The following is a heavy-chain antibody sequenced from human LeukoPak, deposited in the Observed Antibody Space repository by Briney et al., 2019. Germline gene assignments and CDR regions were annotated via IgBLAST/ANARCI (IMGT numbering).Heavy chain of an antibody. CDR1: GFTFSSYG. CDR3: ARGPAWFGELGYGMDV. Sequence: GGSLRLYCAASGFTFSSYGMHWVRQAPGKGLEWVAVIWYDGSNKYYADSVKGRFTISRDNSKNTLYLQMNSLRAEDTAVYYCARGPAWFGELGYGMDVWGQGTTVTVSS. D-gene: IGHD3-10*01. V-gene: IGHV3-33*01. J-gene: IGHJ6*02. CDR2: IWYDGSNK.